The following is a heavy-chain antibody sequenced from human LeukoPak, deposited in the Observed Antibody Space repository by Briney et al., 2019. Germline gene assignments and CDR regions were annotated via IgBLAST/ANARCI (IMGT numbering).Heavy chain of an antibody. CDR1: GYTFTSYA. CDR3: ARSPYPYSSGWYWGYYYYYYMDV. V-gene: IGHV7-4-1*02. Sequence: ASVKVSCKASGYTFTSYAMNWVRQAPGQGLEWMGWINTNTGNPTYAQGFTGRFVFSLDTSVSTAYLQISSLKAEDTAVYYCARSPYPYSSGWYWGYYYYYYMDVWGKGTTVTVSS. J-gene: IGHJ6*03. D-gene: IGHD6-19*01. CDR2: INTNTGNP.